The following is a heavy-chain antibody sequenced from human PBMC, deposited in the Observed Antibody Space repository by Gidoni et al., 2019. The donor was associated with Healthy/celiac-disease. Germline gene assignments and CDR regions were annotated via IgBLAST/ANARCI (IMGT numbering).Heavy chain of an antibody. V-gene: IGHV1-46*03. Sequence: QVQRVQSGAEVNKPGASVKVSCQASGFTFTIYYMHWVRQAPGQGLEWMGIINPSGGSTSYAKKCQGRVTMTRDTSTSTVYMELSSLRSEDTAVYYCARGSSGLDYWGQGTLVTVSS. J-gene: IGHJ4*02. D-gene: IGHD6-19*01. CDR2: INPSGGST. CDR1: GFTFTIYY. CDR3: ARGSSGLDY.